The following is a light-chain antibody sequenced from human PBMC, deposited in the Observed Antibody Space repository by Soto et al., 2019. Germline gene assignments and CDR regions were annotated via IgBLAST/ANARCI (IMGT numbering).Light chain of an antibody. Sequence: QSALTQPPSVSGSPGQSVTISCTGTSSDVGGYKYVSWYQQHPGKAPKLMTYDVSKRPSGVPDRFSGSKSGNTASLTISGLQAEDEADYYCCSYAGSYVFGTGTNLTVL. J-gene: IGLJ1*01. V-gene: IGLV2-11*01. CDR1: SSDVGGYKY. CDR3: CSYAGSYV. CDR2: DVS.